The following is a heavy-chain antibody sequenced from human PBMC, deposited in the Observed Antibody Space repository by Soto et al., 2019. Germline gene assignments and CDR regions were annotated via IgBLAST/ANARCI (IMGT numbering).Heavy chain of an antibody. CDR1: GFSFIGYS. CDR2: VSSTSSYM. D-gene: IGHD4-17*01. CDR3: ARDRYYGGDFDS. J-gene: IGHJ4*02. V-gene: IGHV3-21*06. Sequence: EVLLVESGGGLVKPGGSLRLSCAASGFSFIGYSMNWVRQAPGMGPEWVSSVSSTSSYMYYANSVKGRFTIPRDNAKNSLYLQMNSLSAEDTAVYYCARDRYYGGDFDSWGQGTLVTVSS.